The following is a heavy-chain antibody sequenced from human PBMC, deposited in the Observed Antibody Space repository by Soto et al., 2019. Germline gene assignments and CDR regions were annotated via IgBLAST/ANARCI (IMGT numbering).Heavy chain of an antibody. CDR2: ISGSGGST. J-gene: IGHJ4*02. V-gene: IGHV3-23*01. CDR1: GFTFSSYA. CDR3: AKREFGGVNSWSPHYYFDY. Sequence: GGSLRLSCAASGFTFSSYAMSWVRQAPGKGLEWVSAISGSGGSTYYADSVKGRFTISRDNSKNTLYLQMNSLRAEDTAVYYCAKREFGGVNSWSPHYYFDYWGQGTLVTVSS. D-gene: IGHD3-16*01.